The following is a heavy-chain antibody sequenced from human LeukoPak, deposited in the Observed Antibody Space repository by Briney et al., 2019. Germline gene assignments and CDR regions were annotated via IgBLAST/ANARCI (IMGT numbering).Heavy chain of an antibody. V-gene: IGHV3-23*01. CDR3: AADYNIMTGYFSDLGY. D-gene: IGHD3-9*01. J-gene: IGHJ4*02. CDR1: GFTFSSYS. CDR2: ITASADST. Sequence: GGSLRLSCAASGFTFSSYSMTWVRQAPGKGLEWVSSITASADSTFYSDSVKGRLTISRDNSKNTLTLQMDSLRPDDTATYFCAADYNIMTGYFSDLGYWGQGTLVTVSS.